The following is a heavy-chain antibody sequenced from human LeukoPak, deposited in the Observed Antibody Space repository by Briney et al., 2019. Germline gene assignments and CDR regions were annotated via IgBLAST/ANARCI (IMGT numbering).Heavy chain of an antibody. D-gene: IGHD3-10*01. Sequence: SETVSLTCTVSGGSISSYYWSWIRQPGGKGLEWIGRIYTSGSTNYNPSLKSRVTMSVDTSKNQFSLKLSSLTAAHTAVYYCARVGRGGFFNYWGQGTLVTVSS. V-gene: IGHV4-4*07. CDR2: IYTSGST. CDR3: ARVGRGGFFNY. J-gene: IGHJ4*02. CDR1: GGSISSYY.